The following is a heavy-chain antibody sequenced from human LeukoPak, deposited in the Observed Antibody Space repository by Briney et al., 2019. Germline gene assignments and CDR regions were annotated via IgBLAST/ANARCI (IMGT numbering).Heavy chain of an antibody. D-gene: IGHD3-9*01. CDR2: IYYSGST. CDR3: ARGRKFYDILTGRNWFDP. CDR1: GGAIRIYY. V-gene: IGHV4-59*01. Sequence: PLGTLSLTCTVTGGAIRIYYWSWIRQPPGKGLEWIGYIYYSGSTNYNPSLKSRVTISVDTSKNQFSLKLSSVTAADTAVYYCARGRKFYDILTGRNWFDPWGQGTLVTVSS. J-gene: IGHJ5*02.